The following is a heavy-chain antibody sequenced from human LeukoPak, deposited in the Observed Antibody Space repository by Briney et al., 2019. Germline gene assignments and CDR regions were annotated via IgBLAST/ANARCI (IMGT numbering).Heavy chain of an antibody. D-gene: IGHD3-3*01. V-gene: IGHV3-23*01. CDR1: GFTFSTYA. CDR2: ISGSGHRT. Sequence: GGSLRLSCEASGFTFSTYAMSWVRQAPGKGLEWVAGISGSGHRTYYADSVRGRVTISRDNVKNTLSLQMNTLRGGDTAVYYCASSPQSRREVEWYRGFDIWSRGTLVTVSS. CDR3: ASSPQSRREVEWYRGFDI. J-gene: IGHJ3*02.